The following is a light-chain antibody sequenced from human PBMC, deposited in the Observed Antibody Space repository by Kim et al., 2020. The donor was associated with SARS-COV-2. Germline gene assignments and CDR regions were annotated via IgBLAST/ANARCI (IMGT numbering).Light chain of an antibody. CDR1: QSVSSSY. CDR3: QQYGSSPRT. Sequence: LSPGQRATLSCRASQSVSSSYLAWYQQKPGQAPMLRIYGASSRATGIPDRFSGSGSGTDITLTISRLEPEDFAVYYCQQYGSSPRTFGQGTKLEI. CDR2: GAS. V-gene: IGKV3-20*01. J-gene: IGKJ2*01.